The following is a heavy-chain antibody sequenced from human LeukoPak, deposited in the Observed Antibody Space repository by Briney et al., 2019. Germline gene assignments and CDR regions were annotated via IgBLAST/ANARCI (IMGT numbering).Heavy chain of an antibody. CDR2: IYGGDNT. Sequence: GGSLRLSCAASGITVSSNYMSWVRQAPGKGLEWVSVIYGGDNTYYAGSVKGRFITSRDKSKITLYLQMNSLRAEDTAVYYCAKNYYGMDVWGQGTTVIVS. J-gene: IGHJ6*02. V-gene: IGHV3-53*01. CDR1: GITVSSNY. CDR3: AKNYYGMDV.